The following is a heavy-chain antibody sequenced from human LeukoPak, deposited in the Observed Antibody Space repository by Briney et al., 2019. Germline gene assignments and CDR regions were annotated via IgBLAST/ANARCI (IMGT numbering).Heavy chain of an antibody. CDR3: ASAFTYVRLGDH. V-gene: IGHV3-74*01. J-gene: IGHJ4*02. CDR2: TNLHGTAV. D-gene: IGHD3-16*01. CDR1: GLSFSSYW. Sequence: GGSLRLSCAVSGLSFSSYWMHWVRQAPGKGLVWVARTNLHGTAVDYADSVRGRFTISRDNAKNTLFLQMNSLRAEGTAVYYCASAFTYVRLGDHWGQGTLVTVSS.